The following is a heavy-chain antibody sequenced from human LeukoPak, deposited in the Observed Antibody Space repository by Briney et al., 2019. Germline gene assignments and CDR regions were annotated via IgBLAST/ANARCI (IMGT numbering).Heavy chain of an antibody. Sequence: SETLSLTCAVYGESMIGHYWTWIRQPPGKRLEWIGEIHHSGGTNSNPSLKNRVTMSIDMSKNQFSLKLNSVTAADAAVYYCARATASGSGRAYDHWAQGNLVPVSS. J-gene: IGHJ4*02. CDR3: ARATASGSGRAYDH. CDR1: GESMIGHY. CDR2: IHHSGGT. V-gene: IGHV4-34*01. D-gene: IGHD3-10*01.